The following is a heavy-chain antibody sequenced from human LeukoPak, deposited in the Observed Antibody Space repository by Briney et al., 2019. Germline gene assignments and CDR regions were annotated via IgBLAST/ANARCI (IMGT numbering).Heavy chain of an antibody. CDR3: AKDHVNAGRLDY. D-gene: IGHD6-13*01. J-gene: IGHJ4*02. Sequence: GGSLRLSCAASGFTFSSYSMNWVRQAPGKGLEWVSLITGTSGRTYYAASVKGRFTISRDNSKNTVYLQMDNLRAEDTALYYCAKDHVNAGRLDYWGQGTPVTVSS. CDR2: ITGTSGRT. V-gene: IGHV3-23*01. CDR1: GFTFSSYS.